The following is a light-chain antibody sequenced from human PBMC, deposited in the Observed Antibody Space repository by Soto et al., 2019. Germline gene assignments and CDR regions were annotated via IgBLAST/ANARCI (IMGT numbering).Light chain of an antibody. CDR3: LSNESSLSGLV. CDR2: GNS. CDR1: SSNIGAGYD. Sequence: QSVLTQPPSVSGAPGQRVTISCTGSSSNIGAGYDVHWYQQLPGTAPKLLIYGNSNRPSGVPDRFSGSKSGTSASLAITGLQAEDEADYYRLSNESSLSGLVFGTGTKLTAL. J-gene: IGLJ1*01. V-gene: IGLV1-40*01.